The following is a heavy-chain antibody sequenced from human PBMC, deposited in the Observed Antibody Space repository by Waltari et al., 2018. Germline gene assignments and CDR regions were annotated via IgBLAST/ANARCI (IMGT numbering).Heavy chain of an antibody. D-gene: IGHD1-1*01. J-gene: IGHJ3*01. V-gene: IGHV3-30*03. CDR2: ISYEGSDK. CDR1: DFPFSDRG. Sequence: QVQLVESGGGVVQSGGSLRLSCAASDFPFSDRGMHWVRQAPGKGLEWVAFISYEGSDKVFGVSVKGRFTISRDNAKNTVSLLMNSLKSEDTAVYYCATTIISPGAFDVWGQGTMVSVSS. CDR3: ATTIISPGAFDV.